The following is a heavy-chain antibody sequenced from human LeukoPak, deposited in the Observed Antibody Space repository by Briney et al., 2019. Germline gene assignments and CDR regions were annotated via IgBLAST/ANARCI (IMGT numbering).Heavy chain of an antibody. V-gene: IGHV4-34*01. CDR1: GGSFSGYY. CDR2: INHSGST. D-gene: IGHD3-22*01. J-gene: IGHJ4*02. CDR3: ARDRGIYYYDSSGYYYALDY. Sequence: SETLSLTCAVYGGSFSGYYWSWIRQPPGKGLEWIGEINHSGSTNYNPSLKSRVTISVDTSKNQFTLKLSSVTAADTAVYYCARDRGIYYYDSSGYYYALDYWGQGTLVTVSS.